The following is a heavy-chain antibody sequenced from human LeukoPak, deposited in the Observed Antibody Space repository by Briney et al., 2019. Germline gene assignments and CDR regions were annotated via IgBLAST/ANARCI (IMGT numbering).Heavy chain of an antibody. CDR1: GGSISSYY. D-gene: IGHD3-22*01. V-gene: IGHV4-59*12. CDR3: ARDAYDSSGYSFDY. Sequence: PSETLSLTCTVSGGSISSYYWSWIRQPPGKGLEWIGYIYYSGSTNYNPSLKSRVTISVDTSKNQFSLKLRSVTAADTAVYYCARDAYDSSGYSFDYWGQGTLVTVSS. J-gene: IGHJ4*02. CDR2: IYYSGST.